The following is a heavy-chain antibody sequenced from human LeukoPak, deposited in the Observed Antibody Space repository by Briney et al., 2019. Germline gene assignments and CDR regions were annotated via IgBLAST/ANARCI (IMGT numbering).Heavy chain of an antibody. J-gene: IGHJ4*02. CDR2: IYYSGST. CDR3: ARPSSTNAD. V-gene: IGHV4-39*07. D-gene: IGHD6-13*01. Sequence: PSETLSLTCTVSGGSISSSSYYWGWIRQPPGKGLEWIGSIYYSGSTYYNPSLKSRVTISVDTSKNQFSLKLSSVTAADTAVYYCARPSSTNADWGQGTLVTVSS. CDR1: GGSISSSSYY.